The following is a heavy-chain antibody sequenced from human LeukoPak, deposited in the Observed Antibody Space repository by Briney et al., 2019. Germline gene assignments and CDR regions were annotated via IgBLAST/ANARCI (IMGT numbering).Heavy chain of an antibody. CDR3: ARSDVLRFLEWLSAPDAFDI. D-gene: IGHD3-3*01. CDR2: INTNTGNP. Sequence: GASVNVSCKASGYTFTSYAMNWVRQAPGQGLEWMGWINTNTGNPTYAQGFTGRLVFSLDTSVSTAYLQISSLTAEDTAVYYCARSDVLRFLEWLSAPDAFDIWGQGTMVTVSS. J-gene: IGHJ3*02. CDR1: GYTFTSYA. V-gene: IGHV7-4-1*02.